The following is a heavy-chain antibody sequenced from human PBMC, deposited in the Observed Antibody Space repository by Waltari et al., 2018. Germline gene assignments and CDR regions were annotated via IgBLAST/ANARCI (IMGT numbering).Heavy chain of an antibody. CDR2: IYYSGST. CDR3: ARRRGSYYYFDY. V-gene: IGHV4-39*01. D-gene: IGHD1-26*01. Sequence: QLQLQESGPGLVKPSETLSLTCSVSGGSISSSSDYWGWIRQPPGKGPEWIGDIYYSGSTDYNPSLKSRVTISVDRSKNQFSLKLSSVTAADTAVYFCARRRGSYYYFDYWGQGTLVTVSS. J-gene: IGHJ4*02. CDR1: GGSISSSSDY.